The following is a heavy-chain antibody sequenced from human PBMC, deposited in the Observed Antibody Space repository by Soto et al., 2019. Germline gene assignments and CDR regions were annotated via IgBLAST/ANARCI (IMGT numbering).Heavy chain of an antibody. CDR2: TSYDERIK. J-gene: IGHJ4*02. CDR1: GFIFSNYA. D-gene: IGHD3-22*01. CDR3: ATDEGGGYFYGVNY. V-gene: IGHV3-30*04. Sequence: GGSLRLSCTACGFIFSNYAMHWVRQAPGKGLEWVAVTSYDERIKYHADSVKGRFTISRDNSKNTLYLQMNSLRPEDTALYYCATDEGGGYFYGVNYWGQGTLVTVSS.